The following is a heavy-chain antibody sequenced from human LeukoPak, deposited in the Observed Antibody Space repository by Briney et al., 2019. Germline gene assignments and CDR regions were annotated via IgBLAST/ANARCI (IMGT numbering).Heavy chain of an antibody. J-gene: IGHJ4*02. CDR3: ASSTKWGDYFDY. D-gene: IGHD1-26*01. Sequence: ASVKVSCKVSGYTLTELSMHWVRQAPGKGLEWMGGFDPEDGETIYAQKFQGRVTMTEDTSTDTAYMELSSLRSEDTAVYYCASSTKWGDYFDYWGQGTLVTVSS. CDR2: FDPEDGET. CDR1: GYTLTELS. V-gene: IGHV1-24*01.